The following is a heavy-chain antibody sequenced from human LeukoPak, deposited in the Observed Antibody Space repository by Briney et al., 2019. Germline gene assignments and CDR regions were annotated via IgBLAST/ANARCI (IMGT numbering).Heavy chain of an antibody. V-gene: IGHV1-18*01. J-gene: IGHJ5*02. Sequence: ASVKVSCKASGYMFTTYGITWVRQAPGQVLVWMGWVTTYNGNTHYAQKFQGRITLTADTSTTTAYMELRGLRSDDTAAYYCAREDHCGHHIDPWGQGTLVTVSS. CDR1: GYMFTTYG. CDR3: AREDHCGHHIDP. CDR2: VTTYNGNT. D-gene: IGHD1-14*01.